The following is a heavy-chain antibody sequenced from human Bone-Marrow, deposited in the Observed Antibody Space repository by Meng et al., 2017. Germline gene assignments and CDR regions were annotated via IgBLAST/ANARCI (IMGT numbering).Heavy chain of an antibody. CDR3: ATGAAATDH. J-gene: IGHJ4*02. CDR1: GFSFTDAW. V-gene: IGHV3-15*01. CDR2: IKSNSDGGTT. D-gene: IGHD6-13*01. Sequence: EVQLVGSGGGLVKPGWYLRLSCVASGFSFTDAWMSWVRQAPGKGLEWVGRIKSNSDGGTTDYAAPVKGRFTISRDDSKNTLYLQMNSLITEDTAVYFCATGAAATDHWGQGTLVTVSS.